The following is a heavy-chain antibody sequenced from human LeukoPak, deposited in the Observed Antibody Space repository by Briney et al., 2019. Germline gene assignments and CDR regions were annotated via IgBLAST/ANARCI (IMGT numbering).Heavy chain of an antibody. Sequence: SQTRSLTCVVYGGSLSSGGYSWSWLRHPPGKGLDWIGYIYHSGSTYYNPSLKSRGTISVDSAKHKFSLKLSSVTAADTAVYYCARRKAYVAARPGGWFDPWGQGTLVTVSS. D-gene: IGHD6-6*01. CDR1: GGSLSSGGYS. V-gene: IGHV4-30-2*03. CDR3: ARRKAYVAARPGGWFDP. J-gene: IGHJ5*02. CDR2: IYHSGST.